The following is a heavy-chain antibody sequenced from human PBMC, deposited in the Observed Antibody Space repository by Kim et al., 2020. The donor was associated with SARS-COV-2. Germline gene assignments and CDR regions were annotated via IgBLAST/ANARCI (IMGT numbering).Heavy chain of an antibody. CDR2: IIPIFGTA. V-gene: IGHV1-69*13. J-gene: IGHJ4*02. CDR1: GGTFSSYA. D-gene: IGHD3-16*01. CDR3: ARGAGPIMITFGGEL. Sequence: SVKVSCKASGGTFSSYAISWVRQAPGQGLEWMGGIIPIFGTANYAQKFQGRVTITADESTSTAYMELSSLRSEDTAVYYCARGAGPIMITFGGELWGQGTLVTVSS.